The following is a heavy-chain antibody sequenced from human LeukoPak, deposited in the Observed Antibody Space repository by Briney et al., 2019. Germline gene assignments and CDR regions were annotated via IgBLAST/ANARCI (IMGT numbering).Heavy chain of an antibody. D-gene: IGHD6-13*01. J-gene: IGHJ4*02. CDR1: GYRLTDVF. V-gene: IGHV1-24*01. CDR3: ARDQGIGAAGYDF. CDR2: FDPEEGKK. Sequence: ASVKVSCKVSGYRLTDVFIQWVRQAPGEGLEWVGGFDPEEGKKLYARKFQGRATTTEDTSTDIAYMELHSLTSEDTAVYYCARDQGIGAAGYDFWGQGTLVTVSS.